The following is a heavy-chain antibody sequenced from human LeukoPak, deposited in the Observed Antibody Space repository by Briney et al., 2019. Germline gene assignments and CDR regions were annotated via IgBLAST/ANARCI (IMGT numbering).Heavy chain of an antibody. Sequence: GGSLRLSCAASGFTFSSCAMHWVRQAPGKGLEYVSAISSNGGSTYYANSVKGRFTISRDNSKNTLYLQMGSLRAEDMAVYYCARSGLLWFGELLNWFDPWGQGTLVTVSS. CDR3: ARSGLLWFGELLNWFDP. V-gene: IGHV3-64*01. CDR2: ISSNGGST. CDR1: GFTFSSCA. D-gene: IGHD3-10*01. J-gene: IGHJ5*02.